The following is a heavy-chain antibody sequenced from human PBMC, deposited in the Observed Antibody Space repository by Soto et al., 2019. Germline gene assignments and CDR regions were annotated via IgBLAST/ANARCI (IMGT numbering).Heavy chain of an antibody. J-gene: IGHJ6*02. V-gene: IGHV3-33*01. Sequence: LRLSCAASGFTFSSYGMHWVRQAPGRGLEWVVVIWYDGSNKWYADSVKGRFTISRDDSKNTLYLQMNSLRAEDTAVYSCARDRGYSGYDSPRFYYGMDVWGQGTTVNVSS. CDR1: GFTFSSYG. CDR3: ARDRGYSGYDSPRFYYGMDV. CDR2: IWYDGSNK. D-gene: IGHD5-12*01.